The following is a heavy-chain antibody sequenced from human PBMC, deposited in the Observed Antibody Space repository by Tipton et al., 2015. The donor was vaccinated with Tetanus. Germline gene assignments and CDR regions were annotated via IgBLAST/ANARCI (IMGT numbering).Heavy chain of an antibody. D-gene: IGHD6-13*01. CDR2: INHSGST. J-gene: IGHJ6*02. CDR3: AREYSSSWDGMDV. CDR1: GGSFSGYY. Sequence: TLSLTCAVYGGSFSGYYWSWIRQPPGKGLEWIGEINHSGSTNYNPSLKSRVTISVDTSKNQFSLKLSSVTAADTAVYYCAREYSSSWDGMDVWGQGTTVTVSS. V-gene: IGHV4-34*01.